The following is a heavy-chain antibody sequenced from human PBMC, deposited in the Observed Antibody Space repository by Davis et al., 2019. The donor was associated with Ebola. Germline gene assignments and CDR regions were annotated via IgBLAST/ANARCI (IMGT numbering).Heavy chain of an antibody. J-gene: IGHJ4*02. D-gene: IGHD3-3*01. CDR3: AKAPLRFLEWLQI. V-gene: IGHV3-30*18. Sequence: PGGSLRLSCAASGFTFSSYGMHWVRQAPGKGLEWVAVISYDGSNKYYADSVKGRFTISRDNSKNTLYLQMNSLRAEDTAVYYCAKAPLRFLEWLQIWGQGTLVTVSS. CDR1: GFTFSSYG. CDR2: ISYDGSNK.